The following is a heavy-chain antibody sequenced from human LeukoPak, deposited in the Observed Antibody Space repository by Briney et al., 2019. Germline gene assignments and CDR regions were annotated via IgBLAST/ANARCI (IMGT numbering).Heavy chain of an antibody. V-gene: IGHV3-23*01. CDR1: DSSFRSHD. D-gene: IGHD3-10*01. CDR3: AKGPDFGSWRAVDY. Sequence: GGSLRLSCAASDSSFRSHDMSWVRQTLEKGLEWVSSIAGDGASFYADSVRGRFTISRDKSQNILYLQMNSLRADDTAIYYCAKGPDFGSWRAVDYWGQGSLVTVSS. J-gene: IGHJ4*02. CDR2: IAGDGAS.